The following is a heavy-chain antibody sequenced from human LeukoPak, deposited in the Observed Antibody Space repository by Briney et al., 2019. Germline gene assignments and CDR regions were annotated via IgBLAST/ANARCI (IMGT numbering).Heavy chain of an antibody. D-gene: IGHD4-17*01. CDR1: GYTFTDYY. CDR2: LNPNSGGT. Sequence: ASVKVSCKASGYTFTDYYMHWVRQAPGQGLEWMVWLNPNSGGTNYVQKFQGRVTMTRDTSISTAYMELSRLTSDDTAVYYCAVTFTVTTDFDYWGQGTLVTVSS. CDR3: AVTFTVTTDFDY. J-gene: IGHJ4*02. V-gene: IGHV1-2*02.